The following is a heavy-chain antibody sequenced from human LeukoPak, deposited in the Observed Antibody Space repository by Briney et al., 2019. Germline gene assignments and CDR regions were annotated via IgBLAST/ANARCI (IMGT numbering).Heavy chain of an antibody. CDR2: IRGGGSST. D-gene: IGHD3-16*01. J-gene: IGHJ4*02. Sequence: PGGSLRPSCAASGFTFSIYAMTWVRQAPGKGLEWVSAIRGGGSSTYHADSVKGRFSISRDNSKNTLFLQMNSLRAEDTALYYCAKGRGGLTMEFDYWGQGTLVTVSS. V-gene: IGHV3-23*01. CDR1: GFTFSIYA. CDR3: AKGRGGLTMEFDY.